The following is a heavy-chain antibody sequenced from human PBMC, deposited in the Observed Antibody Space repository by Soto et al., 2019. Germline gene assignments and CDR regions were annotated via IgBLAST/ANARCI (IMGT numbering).Heavy chain of an antibody. CDR3: SRRPNYDSSGYCCYYYGMDV. CDR2: IYSGGST. V-gene: IGHV3-66*04. CDR1: GFTVSSNY. Sequence: GGSLRLSCAASGFTVSSNYMSWVRQAPGKGLEWVSVIYSGGSTYYADSVKGRFTISRDNSKNTLYLQMNSLIAEDTDVYDGSRRPNYDSSGYCCYYYGMDVWGQGTTVTVAS. J-gene: IGHJ6*02. D-gene: IGHD3-22*01.